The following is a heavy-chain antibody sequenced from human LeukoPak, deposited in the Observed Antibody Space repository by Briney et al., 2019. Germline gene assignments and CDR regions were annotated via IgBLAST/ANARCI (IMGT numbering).Heavy chain of an antibody. D-gene: IGHD2-8*01. CDR2: IFYSGST. Sequence: PSETLSLTCTVSGGSISTSSYYWGWVRQPPGKGLEWIGNIFYSGSTYYSPSLKSRVTISLDTSRNQFSLKLSSVTAADTAVYYCARVRMGRSGAFDIWGQGTMVTVSS. CDR3: ARVRMGRSGAFDI. V-gene: IGHV4-39*07. J-gene: IGHJ3*02. CDR1: GGSISTSSYY.